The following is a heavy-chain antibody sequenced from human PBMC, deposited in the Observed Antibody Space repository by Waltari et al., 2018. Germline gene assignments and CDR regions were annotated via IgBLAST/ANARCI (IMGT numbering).Heavy chain of an antibody. J-gene: IGHJ5*02. V-gene: IGHV4-34*01. CDR2: INHSGST. Sequence: QVQLQQWGAGLLKPSETLSLTCAVDGGSFSGYYWSWIRQPPGKGLEWIGEINHSGSTNYNPSLKSRVTISVDTSKNQFSLKLSSVTAADTAVYYCARGVKWYYDFWSGYYRGGWFDPWGQGTLVTVSS. CDR3: ARGVKWYYDFWSGYYRGGWFDP. D-gene: IGHD3-3*01. CDR1: GGSFSGYY.